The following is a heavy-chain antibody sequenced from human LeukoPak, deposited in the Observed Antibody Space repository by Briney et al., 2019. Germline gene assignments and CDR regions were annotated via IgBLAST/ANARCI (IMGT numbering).Heavy chain of an antibody. V-gene: IGHV1-69*05. J-gene: IGHJ4*02. CDR1: GGTFSSYA. Sequence: SVKVSCKASGGTFSSYAISWVRQAPGQGLEWMGGIIPIFGTANYAQKFQGRVTITTDESTSTAYMELSSLRSEDTAVYYCARGCSSTSCYKAPFDYWGQGTLVTVSS. CDR3: ARGCSSTSCYKAPFDY. CDR2: IIPIFGTA. D-gene: IGHD2-2*02.